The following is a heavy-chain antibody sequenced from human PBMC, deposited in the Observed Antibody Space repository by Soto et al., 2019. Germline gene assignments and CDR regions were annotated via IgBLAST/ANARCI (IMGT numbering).Heavy chain of an antibody. CDR2: MDGGGGEI. CDR1: GFTFSSYA. J-gene: IGHJ4*02. D-gene: IGHD2-15*01. CDR3: AKEVVAAAYVETSPFDV. Sequence: EVQLLESGGDLVQPGGSLTLSCAASGFTFSSYAMGWVRQAPGTGLEWVSVMDGGGGEISLADSVKGRFTISRDNSKSKFFLHMSSLRTEHTRRYYCAKEVVAAAYVETSPFDVWGQGTLVTVSS. V-gene: IGHV3-23*01.